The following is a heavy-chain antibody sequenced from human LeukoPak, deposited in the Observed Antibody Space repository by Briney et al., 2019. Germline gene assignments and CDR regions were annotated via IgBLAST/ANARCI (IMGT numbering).Heavy chain of an antibody. CDR2: ISSSGSTI. J-gene: IGHJ4*02. CDR1: GVSVSSNY. Sequence: GGALRLSCEASGVSVSSNYMSWIRHAPGKGLEWVSYISSSGSTIYYADSVKGRFTISRDNAKNSLYLQMNSLRAEDTAVYYCARDSSTSYFNWGQGTLVTVSS. V-gene: IGHV3-11*01. D-gene: IGHD6-6*01. CDR3: ARDSSTSYFN.